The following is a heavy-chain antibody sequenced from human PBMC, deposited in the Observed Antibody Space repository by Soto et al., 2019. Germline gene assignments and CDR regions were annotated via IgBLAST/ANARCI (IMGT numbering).Heavy chain of an antibody. CDR1: GFTFRNYA. D-gene: IGHD4-17*01. J-gene: IGHJ5*02. V-gene: IGHV3-23*01. CDR3: AKDAISGDGIWLMDS. CDR2: LLRSGSSA. Sequence: GGSLRLSCAASGFTFRNYAMTWARQSPGKGLEWVSSLLRSGSSAYYADSVRGRFSISSDTSANSLYLQMDNLRAEDTAIYYCAKDAISGDGIWLMDSWGQGTVVTVSS.